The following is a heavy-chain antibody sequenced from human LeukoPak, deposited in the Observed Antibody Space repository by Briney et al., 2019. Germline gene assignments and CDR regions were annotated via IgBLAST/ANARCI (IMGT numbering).Heavy chain of an antibody. D-gene: IGHD3-22*01. J-gene: IGHJ4*02. V-gene: IGHV3-43*02. CDR2: ISGDGGST. Sequence: PGGSLRLSCAASGFTFDDYAMHWVRHAPGKGLEWVSLISGDGGSTYYADSVKGRFTISRDNSKNSLYLQMNSLRTEDTALYYCVKSYYYDSRQFFDYWGQGTLVTVSS. CDR1: GFTFDDYA. CDR3: VKSYYYDSRQFFDY.